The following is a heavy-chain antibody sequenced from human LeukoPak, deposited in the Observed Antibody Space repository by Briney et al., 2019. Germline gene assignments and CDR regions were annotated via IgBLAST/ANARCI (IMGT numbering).Heavy chain of an antibody. V-gene: IGHV4-59*08. D-gene: IGHD6-19*01. CDR2: IYYSGST. CDR3: ARHSTSGWNWFDP. CDR1: GGSISSYY. J-gene: IGHJ5*02. Sequence: SETLSLTCTVSGGSISSYYWSWIRQPPGKGLEWIGYIYYSGSTNYNPSLKSRVTISVDTSKNQFSLKLTSVTAADTAVYYCARHSTSGWNWFDPWGQGTLVTVSS.